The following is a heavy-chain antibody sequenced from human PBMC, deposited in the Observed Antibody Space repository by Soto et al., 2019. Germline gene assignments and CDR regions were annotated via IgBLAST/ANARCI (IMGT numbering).Heavy chain of an antibody. D-gene: IGHD6-19*01. CDR3: ARDRGVAPPVAGNTHYYYYMDV. J-gene: IGHJ6*03. CDR2: ISGFNGNT. CDR1: GYSFTNYG. Sequence: QDQLVQSGAEVKKPGASVTVSCKASGYSFTNYGITWVRQAPGQGLAWMGWISGFNGNTHSAQKLQGRGTMTTEASTSTAYMELRSLRSDDTAVYYCARDRGVAPPVAGNTHYYYYMDVWGKGTTVTVSS. V-gene: IGHV1-18*01.